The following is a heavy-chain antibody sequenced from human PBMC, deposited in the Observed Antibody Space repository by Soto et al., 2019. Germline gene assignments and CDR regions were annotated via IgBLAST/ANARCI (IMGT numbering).Heavy chain of an antibody. V-gene: IGHV5-10-1*01. Sequence: GESLKISCKGSGYSFTSYWISWVRQMPGKGLEWMGRIDPSDSYTNYSPSFQGHVTISADKSISTAYLQWSSLKASDTAMYYCARHGENRTYYDFWSGYYGFDYWGQGTLVTVSS. CDR2: IDPSDSYT. J-gene: IGHJ4*02. D-gene: IGHD3-3*01. CDR3: ARHGENRTYYDFWSGYYGFDY. CDR1: GYSFTSYW.